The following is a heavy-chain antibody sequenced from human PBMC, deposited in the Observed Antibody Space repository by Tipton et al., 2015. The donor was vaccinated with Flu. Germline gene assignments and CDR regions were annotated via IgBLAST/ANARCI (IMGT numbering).Heavy chain of an antibody. J-gene: IGHJ5*02. CDR3: ARRDYSNYVSEPKNWFDP. Sequence: LVQPSETLSLTCGVSGDSIRSSNYYWGWIRQPPGKGLEWIGNTFHSGNTYLNPSLKSRVTISIDTSRNQFSLKVNSVTAADTAVYYCARRDYSNYVSEPKNWFDPWGQGALVTVSS. D-gene: IGHD4-11*01. V-gene: IGHV4-39*07. CDR2: TFHSGNT. CDR1: GDSIRSSNYY.